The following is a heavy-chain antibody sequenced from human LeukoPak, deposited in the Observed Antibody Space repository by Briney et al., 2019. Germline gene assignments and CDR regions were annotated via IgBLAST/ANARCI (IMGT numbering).Heavy chain of an antibody. V-gene: IGHV4-39*01. CDR3: ASGYSYGLYWYSDL. D-gene: IGHD5-18*01. Sequence: SETLSLTCTVSGGSISSSSSYWGWIRQPPGKGLEWIGSIYYSGSTYYNPSLKSRVTISVDTSKNQFSLKLSSVTAADTAVYYCASGYSYGLYWYSDLWGRGTLVTVSS. CDR2: IYYSGST. J-gene: IGHJ2*01. CDR1: GGSISSSSSY.